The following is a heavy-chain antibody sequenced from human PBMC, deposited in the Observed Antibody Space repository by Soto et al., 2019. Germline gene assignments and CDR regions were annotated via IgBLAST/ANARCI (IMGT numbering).Heavy chain of an antibody. CDR1: GGYGGRYY. CDR2: IYYSGST. CDR3: AREGGYSGGAAAFDI. D-gene: IGHD5-18*01. V-gene: IGHV4-59*02. Sequence: PSETLSLTCTVSGGYGGRYYRNWIRQPPGKGLEWIGYIYYSGSTNYNPSLQSRVTISVETSKNQFSLKLSAVPAADTAVYYCAREGGYSGGAAAFDIWGQGTMVTVSS. J-gene: IGHJ3*02.